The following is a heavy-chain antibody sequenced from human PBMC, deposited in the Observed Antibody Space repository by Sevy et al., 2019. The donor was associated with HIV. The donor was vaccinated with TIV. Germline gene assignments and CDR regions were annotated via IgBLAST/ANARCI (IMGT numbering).Heavy chain of an antibody. CDR3: TTGGSILQH. CDR1: GFTFSNVW. D-gene: IGHD3-16*01. J-gene: IGHJ4*02. CDR2: IKSKTEGGPT. Sequence: GGSLRLSCAASGFTFSNVWMSWVRQAPGKGLEWVGHIKSKTEGGPTDYAAPVKGRFTISRDDSRNTLDLQMNSLKAEDTALYYCTTGGSILQHWGQGPLVTVSS. V-gene: IGHV3-15*01.